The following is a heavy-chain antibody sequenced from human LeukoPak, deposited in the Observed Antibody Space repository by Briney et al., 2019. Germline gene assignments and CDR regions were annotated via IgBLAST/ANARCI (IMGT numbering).Heavy chain of an antibody. CDR3: TTAIRGIVIPNYFYY. CDR1: GFTFTNAW. CDR2: LKSETDGGTT. V-gene: IGHV3-15*05. J-gene: IGHJ4*02. D-gene: IGHD3-10*01. Sequence: PGGSLRLSCTGSGFTFTNAWMSLVRQAPGKGLEWVGRLKSETDGGTTDYAAPVKGRFTISTDDSQTTLYLQMDSLKTEDTAVYYCTTAIRGIVIPNYFYYWGQGTLVSVSS.